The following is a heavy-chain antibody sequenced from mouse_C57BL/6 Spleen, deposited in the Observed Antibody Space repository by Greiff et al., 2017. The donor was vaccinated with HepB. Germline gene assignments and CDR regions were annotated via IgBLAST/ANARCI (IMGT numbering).Heavy chain of an antibody. CDR1: GYTFTSYW. J-gene: IGHJ3*01. V-gene: IGHV1-64*01. Sequence: QVQLQQPGAELVKPGASVKLSCKASGYTFTSYWMHWVKQRPGQGLEWIGMIHPNSGSTNYNEKFKSKATLTVDKSSGTAYMQLSSLTSEDSAVYYRARSGSNYGFAYWGQGTLVTVSA. CDR2: IHPNSGST. CDR3: ARSGSNYGFAY. D-gene: IGHD2-5*01.